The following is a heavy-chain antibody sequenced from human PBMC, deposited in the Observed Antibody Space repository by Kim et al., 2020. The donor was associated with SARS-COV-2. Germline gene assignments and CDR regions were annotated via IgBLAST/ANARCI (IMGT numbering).Heavy chain of an antibody. CDR3: ARGASDFWSGSYMDV. CDR2: INPNRGGT. Sequence: ASVKVSCKASGYTFIGYYMHWVRQAPGQGLEWMGWINPNRGGTNYAQKFQGRVTMTRDTSINTAYMELSRLGSDDTAVYYCARGASDFWSGSYMDVWGQGTTVTVSS. D-gene: IGHD3-3*01. CDR1: GYTFIGYY. V-gene: IGHV1-2*02. J-gene: IGHJ6*02.